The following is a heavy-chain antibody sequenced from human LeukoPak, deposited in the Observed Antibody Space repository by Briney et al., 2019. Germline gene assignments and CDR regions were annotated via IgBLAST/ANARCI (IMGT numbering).Heavy chain of an antibody. CDR3: ARGYSSSWYPFH. J-gene: IGHJ4*02. Sequence: PGRSLRLPCAASGFTFSIYGMHWVRQAPGKGLEWVAIMWYDGSNEYYADSVKGRFTISRDNSKNTLYLQMNSLRAEDTAVYYCARGYSSSWYPFHWGQGTLVTVSS. V-gene: IGHV3-33*01. CDR1: GFTFSIYG. CDR2: MWYDGSNE. D-gene: IGHD6-13*01.